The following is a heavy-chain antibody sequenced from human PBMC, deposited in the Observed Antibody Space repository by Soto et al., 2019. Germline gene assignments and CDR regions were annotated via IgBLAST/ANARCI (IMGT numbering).Heavy chain of an antibody. Sequence: QVQLVQSGAEVKKPGASVKVSCKASGYTFTSYGISWVRQAPGQGLEWMGWISAYNGNTNYAQKLQGRVTMTTDTATSTAYMELRSLRSDDTAVYYCASGIVVPAATYYYYYYMDVWGKGTTVTVSS. D-gene: IGHD2-2*01. J-gene: IGHJ6*03. CDR2: ISAYNGNT. CDR3: ASGIVVPAATYYYYYYMDV. CDR1: GYTFTSYG. V-gene: IGHV1-18*01.